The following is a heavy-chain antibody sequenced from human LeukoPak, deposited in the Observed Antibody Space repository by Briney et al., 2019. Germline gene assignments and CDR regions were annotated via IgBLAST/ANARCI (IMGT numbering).Heavy chain of an antibody. D-gene: IGHD6-6*01. Sequence: GRSLRLSCAASGFAFSSYAMHWVRQAPGKGLEWVAVISYDGSNKYYADSVKGRFTISRDNSKNTLYLQMNSLRAEDTAVYYCARDLELAYFDYWGQGTLVTVSS. CDR3: ARDLELAYFDY. J-gene: IGHJ4*02. CDR2: ISYDGSNK. CDR1: GFAFSSYA. V-gene: IGHV3-30*04.